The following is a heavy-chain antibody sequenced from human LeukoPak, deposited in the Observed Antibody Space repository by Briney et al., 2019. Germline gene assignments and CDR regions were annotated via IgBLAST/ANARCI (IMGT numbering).Heavy chain of an antibody. Sequence: PGGSLRVSCAASGFTFSSYGMHWVRQAPGKGLEWVAVIWYDGSNKYYADTVKGRFTISRDNSKNTLYLQMNSLRAEDTAVYYCARDRSGWDNHFDYWGQGTLVTVSS. V-gene: IGHV3-33*01. J-gene: IGHJ4*02. CDR1: GFTFSSYG. CDR2: IWYDGSNK. CDR3: ARDRSGWDNHFDY. D-gene: IGHD6-19*01.